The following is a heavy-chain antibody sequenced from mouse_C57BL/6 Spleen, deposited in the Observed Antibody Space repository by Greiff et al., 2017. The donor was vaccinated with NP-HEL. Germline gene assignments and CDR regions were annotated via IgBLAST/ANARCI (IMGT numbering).Heavy chain of an antibody. V-gene: IGHV1-81*01. Sequence: QVQLKESGAELARPGASVKLSCKASGYTFTSYGISWVKQRTGQGLEWIGEIYPRSGNTYYNEKFKGKATLTADKSSSTAYMKLRSLTSEDSAVYFCARRYGSSYDYWGQGTTLTVSS. D-gene: IGHD1-1*01. CDR3: ARRYGSSYDY. J-gene: IGHJ2*01. CDR2: IYPRSGNT. CDR1: GYTFTSYG.